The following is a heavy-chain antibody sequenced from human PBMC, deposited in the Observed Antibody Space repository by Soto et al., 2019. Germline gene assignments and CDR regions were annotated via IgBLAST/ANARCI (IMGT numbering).Heavy chain of an antibody. J-gene: IGHJ5*02. Sequence: SENLSLTCRVSGGSISSSGYFWGWIRHPPGKGLEWIGSIYYSGSTYYNPSLKSRVTVSVDTSKNQFSLKLSSVTAADTAVYYCATSNWFDPWGQGTLVPVSS. CDR3: ATSNWFDP. CDR2: IYYSGST. CDR1: GGSISSSGYF. V-gene: IGHV4-39*01.